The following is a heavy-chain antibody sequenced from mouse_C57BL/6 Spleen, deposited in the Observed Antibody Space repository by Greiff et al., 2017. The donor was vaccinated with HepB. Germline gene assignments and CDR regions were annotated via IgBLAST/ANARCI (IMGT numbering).Heavy chain of an antibody. J-gene: IGHJ3*01. D-gene: IGHD2-2*01. CDR1: GFTFSDYY. CDR3: ARGGLRRGAWFAY. Sequence: EVKLMESEGGLVQPGSSMKLSCTASGFTFSDYYMAWVRQVPEKGLEWVANINYDGSSTYYLDSLKSRFIISRDNAKNIQYLQMSSLKSEDTATYYCARGGLRRGAWFAYWGQGTLVTVSA. V-gene: IGHV5-16*01. CDR2: INYDGSST.